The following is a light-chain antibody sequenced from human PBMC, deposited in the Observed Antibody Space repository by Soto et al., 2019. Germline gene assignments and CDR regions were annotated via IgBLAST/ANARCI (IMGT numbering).Light chain of an antibody. CDR1: QRISTW. J-gene: IGKJ1*01. CDR2: DAS. CDR3: QQSYSTPRT. Sequence: DIQMTQSLSTLSASVGDRVTITCRASQRISTWLAWYQQKPGKVPKLLISDASTLDSGVPSRFRGSGFGTEFTLTISSLRPDDFATYYCQQSYSTPRTFGQGTKVDIK. V-gene: IGKV1-5*01.